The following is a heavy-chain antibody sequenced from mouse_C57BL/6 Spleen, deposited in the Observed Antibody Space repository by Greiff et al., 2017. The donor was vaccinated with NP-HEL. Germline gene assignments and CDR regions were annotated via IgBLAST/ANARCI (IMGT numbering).Heavy chain of an antibody. CDR2: IDPSDSET. V-gene: IGHV1-52*01. CDR1: GYTFTSYW. J-gene: IGHJ4*01. Sequence: QVQLQQPGAELVRPGSSVKLSCKASGYTFTSYWMHWVKQRPIQGLEWIGNIDPSDSETHYNQKFKDKATLTVDKSSSTAYMQLSSLTSEDSAVYYCARAELGYAMDYWGQGTSVTVSS. CDR3: ARAELGYAMDY. D-gene: IGHD4-1*01.